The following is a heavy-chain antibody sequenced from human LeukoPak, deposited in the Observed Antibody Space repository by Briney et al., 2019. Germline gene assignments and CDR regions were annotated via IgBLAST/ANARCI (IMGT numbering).Heavy chain of an antibody. CDR1: GGSLSGYY. J-gene: IGHJ4*02. V-gene: IGHV4-34*01. CDR3: ASRKLGNDY. CDR2: SNHSGST. Sequence: SATLSLTCAVYGGSLSGYYWSWIRQPPGKGLEWIGESNHSGSTNYNPSLKSRVTISVDTSKNQFSLKLSSVTAADTAVYYCASRKLGNDYWGQGTLVTVSS. D-gene: IGHD7-27*01.